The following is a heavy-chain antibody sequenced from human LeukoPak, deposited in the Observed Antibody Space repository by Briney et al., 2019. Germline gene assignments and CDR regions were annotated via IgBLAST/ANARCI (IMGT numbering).Heavy chain of an antibody. D-gene: IGHD2-15*01. CDR1: GFTLSSYI. V-gene: IGHV3-30*18. Sequence: SGGSLRLSCAASGFTLSSYIMNWVRQTPGKGLEWVAVISYDGSNKYYADSVKGRFTISRDNSKNTLYLQMNSLRAEDTAVYYCAKSSGGGGSMDVWGQGTTVTVSS. J-gene: IGHJ6*02. CDR2: ISYDGSNK. CDR3: AKSSGGGGSMDV.